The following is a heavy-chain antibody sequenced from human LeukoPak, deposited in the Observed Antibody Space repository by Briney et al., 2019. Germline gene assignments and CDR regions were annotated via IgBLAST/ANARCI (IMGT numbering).Heavy chain of an antibody. CDR2: VYHTGSS. CDR1: GVSISSSNYY. J-gene: IGHJ4*02. CDR3: ARGVALEY. V-gene: IGHV4-39*01. Sequence: SETLSLTCTVSGVSISSSNYYWVWIRQPPGKGLEWIGSVYHTGSSYYNPSLKSRVTISVDTSKNQFSLKLSSVTAADTAVYYCARGVALEYWGQGTLVTVSS.